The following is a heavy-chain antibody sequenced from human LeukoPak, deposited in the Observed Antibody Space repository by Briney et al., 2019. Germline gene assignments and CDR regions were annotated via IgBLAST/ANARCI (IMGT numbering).Heavy chain of an antibody. D-gene: IGHD4-17*01. V-gene: IGHV3-53*01. CDR1: GFTVSSNY. Sequence: PGGSLRLSCAASGFTVSSNYMSWVRQAPGKGLEWVSVIYSGGSTYYADSVKGRFTISRDNSKNTLYLQMNSLRAEDTAVYYCARTLTTVTPFRFDYWGQGTLVTVSS. J-gene: IGHJ4*02. CDR2: IYSGGST. CDR3: ARTLTTVTPFRFDY.